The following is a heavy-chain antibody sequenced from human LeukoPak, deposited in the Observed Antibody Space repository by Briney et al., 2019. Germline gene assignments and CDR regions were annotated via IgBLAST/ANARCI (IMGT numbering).Heavy chain of an antibody. V-gene: IGHV3-33*01. CDR1: GFTFSSYG. Sequence: GGSLRLSCAASGFTFSSYGMHWVRQAPGKGLEWVAVIWYDGSNKYYADSVKGRFTISRDNSKNTLYLQMNSLRAEDTAVYYCARDPWIAAAGTAFDYWGQGTLVTVSS. CDR3: ARDPWIAAAGTAFDY. J-gene: IGHJ4*02. D-gene: IGHD6-13*01. CDR2: IWYDGSNK.